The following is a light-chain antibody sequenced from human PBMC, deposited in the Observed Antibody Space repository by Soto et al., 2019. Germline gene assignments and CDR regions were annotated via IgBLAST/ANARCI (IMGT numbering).Light chain of an antibody. CDR2: TNN. CDR3: ATWDDSLNGRV. J-gene: IGLJ2*01. Sequence: QSVLTQPPSASGTPGQRVTISCSGSSSNIGSNTVNWYQQLPGTAPKLFIYTNNQRPSGVPDRFSGSKSGTSASLAISGLPSEDEADYYCATWDDSLNGRVFGGGTKLTVL. CDR1: SSNIGSNT. V-gene: IGLV1-44*01.